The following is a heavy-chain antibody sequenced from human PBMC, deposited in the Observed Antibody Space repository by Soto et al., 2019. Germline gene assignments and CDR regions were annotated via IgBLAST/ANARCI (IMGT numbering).Heavy chain of an antibody. D-gene: IGHD2-2*01. J-gene: IGHJ6*02. CDR1: GYTFTSYG. Sequence: ASVKVSCKASGYTFTSYGISWVRQAPGQGLEWMGWISAYNGNTNYAQKLQGRVTMTTDTSTSTAYMELRSLRSDDTAVYYCASGFISTSCPPYYYYGMDVWGQGTTVTVSS. V-gene: IGHV1-18*01. CDR3: ASGFISTSCPPYYYYGMDV. CDR2: ISAYNGNT.